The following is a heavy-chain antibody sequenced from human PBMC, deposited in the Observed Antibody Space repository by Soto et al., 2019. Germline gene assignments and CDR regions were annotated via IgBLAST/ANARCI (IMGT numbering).Heavy chain of an antibody. CDR3: TRGSSTQDYYYYGMDV. Sequence: GGSLRLSCAASGFTFSSYSMNWVRQAPGKGLEWVSSISSSSSYIYYADSVKGRFTISRDNAKNSLYLQMNSLRAEDTAVYYCTRGSSTQDYYYYGMDVWGQGTLVTVSS. V-gene: IGHV3-21*01. D-gene: IGHD2-2*01. CDR1: GFTFSSYS. J-gene: IGHJ6*02. CDR2: ISSSSSYI.